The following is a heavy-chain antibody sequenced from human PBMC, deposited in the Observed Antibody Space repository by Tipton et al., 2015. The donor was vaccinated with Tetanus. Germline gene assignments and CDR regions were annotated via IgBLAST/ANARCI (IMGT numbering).Heavy chain of an antibody. D-gene: IGHD1-1*01. J-gene: IGHJ4*02. CDR3: AREVYNNYYFDY. Sequence: TLSLTCTVSGGSISSYYWSWIRQPPGKGLEWIGYIYYSGSTNYNPSLKSRVTISVDTSKNQFSLKLSSVTAADTAVYYCAREVYNNYYFDYWGQGTLVTVSS. CDR1: GGSISSYY. V-gene: IGHV4-59*01. CDR2: IYYSGST.